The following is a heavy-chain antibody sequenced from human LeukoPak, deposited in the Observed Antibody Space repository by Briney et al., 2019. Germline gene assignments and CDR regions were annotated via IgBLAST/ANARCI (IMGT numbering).Heavy chain of an antibody. Sequence: PSETLSLTCTVSGGSMSSSMSSYYWLWIRQPPGKGLEWVGYINYSGITNYNPSLKSRATISVDTSKNQFSLKLSSVTATDTAIYYCARQTYYQSNGTPHRGFDYWGQGTLVTVSS. CDR3: ARQTYYQSNGTPHRGFDY. D-gene: IGHD3-22*01. J-gene: IGHJ4*02. CDR1: GGSMSSSMSSYY. V-gene: IGHV4-61*05. CDR2: INYSGIT.